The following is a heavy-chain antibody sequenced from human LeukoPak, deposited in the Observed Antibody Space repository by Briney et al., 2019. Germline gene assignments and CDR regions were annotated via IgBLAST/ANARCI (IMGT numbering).Heavy chain of an antibody. CDR3: ASSREDCSSTSCYFDY. J-gene: IGHJ4*02. V-gene: IGHV3-23*01. Sequence: GGSLRLSCAASVFTLSSYALSSVRPAPWKGLEWVSAISGSGGSTYYADSVKGRFTISRDNSKNTLYLQMNSLRAEDTAVYYCASSREDCSSTSCYFDYWGQGTLVTVSS. CDR1: VFTLSSYA. CDR2: ISGSGGST. D-gene: IGHD2-2*01.